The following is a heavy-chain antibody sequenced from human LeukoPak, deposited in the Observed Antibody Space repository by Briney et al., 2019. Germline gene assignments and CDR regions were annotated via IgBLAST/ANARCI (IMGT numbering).Heavy chain of an antibody. Sequence: GGSLRLSCAASGFTFSGYAMNWVRQAPGKGLEWVSAITGSGGNTYYADSVKGRFTISRDNAENSLYLQMNSLRAEDTAVYYCTRHSIQLWSMYYFDYWGQGTLVTVSS. CDR1: GFTFSGYA. V-gene: IGHV3-23*01. CDR2: ITGSGGNT. J-gene: IGHJ4*02. D-gene: IGHD5-18*01. CDR3: TRHSIQLWSMYYFDY.